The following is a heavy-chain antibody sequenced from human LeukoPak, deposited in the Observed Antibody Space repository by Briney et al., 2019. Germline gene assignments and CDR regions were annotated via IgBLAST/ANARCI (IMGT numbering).Heavy chain of an antibody. CDR3: ARAGGFFSPFGY. V-gene: IGHV4-31*03. D-gene: IGHD3-3*01. J-gene: IGHJ4*02. Sequence: SETLSLTCTVSGGSISSGGYYWSWIRQHPGKGLEWIGYVYYSGSTYYNPSLKSRVTISVDTSKNQFSLKLSSVTAADTAVYYCARAGGFFSPFGYWGQGTLVTVSS. CDR1: GGSISSGGYY. CDR2: VYYSGST.